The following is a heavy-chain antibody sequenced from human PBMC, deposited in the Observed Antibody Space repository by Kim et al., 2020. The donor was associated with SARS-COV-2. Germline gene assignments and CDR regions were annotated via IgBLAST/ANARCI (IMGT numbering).Heavy chain of an antibody. J-gene: IGHJ4*02. CDR3: ARDSLLTSYFDY. V-gene: IGHV3-30*07. D-gene: IGHD3-9*01. Sequence: DSVKGRFHFSRDNSKHTLYLQMNSLRAEDTAVYYCARDSLLTSYFDYWGQGTLVTVSS.